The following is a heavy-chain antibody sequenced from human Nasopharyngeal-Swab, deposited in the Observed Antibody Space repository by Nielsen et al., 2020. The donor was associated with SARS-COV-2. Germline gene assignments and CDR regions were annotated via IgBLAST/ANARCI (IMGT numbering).Heavy chain of an antibody. CDR2: IYSGGSST. D-gene: IGHD2-15*01. V-gene: IGHV3-23*03. Sequence: GGSLRLSWAASGFTFSSYAMSWVRQAEGKGMEWVSVIYSGGSSTYYADSVTGRFTISRDNSKNTLYLQMNSLRAEDTAVYYCAKDQGALYCSGGSCYSGPQSNYYYGMDVWGQGTTVTVSS. CDR3: AKDQGALYCSGGSCYSGPQSNYYYGMDV. J-gene: IGHJ6*02. CDR1: GFTFSSYA.